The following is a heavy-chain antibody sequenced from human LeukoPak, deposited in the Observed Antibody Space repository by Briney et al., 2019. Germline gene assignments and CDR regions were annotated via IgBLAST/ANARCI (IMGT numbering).Heavy chain of an antibody. CDR2: INTDGSST. CDR1: GFTFSSYW. V-gene: IGHV3-74*01. Sequence: GGSLRLSCAASGFTFSSYWMHWVRQAPGKGLVWVSRINTDGSSTSYADSVKGRFTTSRDNAKNTLYLQMNSLRAEDTAVYYCARGVTMVRGYNSPDYYYYMDVWGKGTTVTVSS. D-gene: IGHD3-10*01. CDR3: ARGVTMVRGYNSPDYYYYMDV. J-gene: IGHJ6*03.